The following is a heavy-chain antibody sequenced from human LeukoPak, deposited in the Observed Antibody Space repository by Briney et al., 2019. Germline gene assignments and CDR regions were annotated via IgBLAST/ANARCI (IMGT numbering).Heavy chain of an antibody. CDR3: AKRRPHSCSGGSCYSSYFDY. CDR1: GFTFNNYD. V-gene: IGHV3-21*01. D-gene: IGHD2-15*01. CDR2: ISGSATYI. Sequence: GGSLRLSCAASGFTFNNYDINWVRQAPGKGLEWVSSISGSATYIYYADSAKGRFTISRGNAKNSLYLQMNSLRAEDTAVYYCAKRRPHSCSGGSCYSSYFDYWGQGTLVTVSS. J-gene: IGHJ4*02.